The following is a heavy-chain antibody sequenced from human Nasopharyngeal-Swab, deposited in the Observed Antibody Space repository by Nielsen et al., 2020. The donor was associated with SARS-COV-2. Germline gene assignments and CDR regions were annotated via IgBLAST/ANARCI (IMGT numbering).Heavy chain of an antibody. V-gene: IGHV3-23*01. Sequence: VRQAPGKGLEWVSAISGSGGLTYYADSVKGRFTISRDNSKNTLYLQMNSLRAEDTAIYYCAKSPPCDHDCYDYYFDYWGQGTLVTVSS. CDR2: ISGSGGLT. D-gene: IGHD3-16*01. J-gene: IGHJ4*02. CDR3: AKSPPCDHDCYDYYFDY.